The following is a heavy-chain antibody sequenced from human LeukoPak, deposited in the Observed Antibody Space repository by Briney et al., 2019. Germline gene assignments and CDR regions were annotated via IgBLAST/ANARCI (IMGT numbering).Heavy chain of an antibody. CDR3: ARGGDIWPYAFDI. J-gene: IGHJ3*02. CDR2: INPNSGGT. CDR1: GYTFTGYY. Sequence: ASVTVSCTASGYTFTGYYMHWVRQAPGQGLEWMGWINPNSGGTNYAQKFQGRVTMTRDTSTSTVHMELSSLRSEDTAVYYCARGGDIWPYAFDIWGQGTMVTVSS. D-gene: IGHD2-21*02. V-gene: IGHV1-2*02.